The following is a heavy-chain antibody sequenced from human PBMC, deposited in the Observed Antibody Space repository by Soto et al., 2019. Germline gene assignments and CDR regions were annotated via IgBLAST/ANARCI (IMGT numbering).Heavy chain of an antibody. CDR3: ARGRGYSDGIDY. D-gene: IGHD2-15*01. Sequence: QVQLVQSGAEVKKPGASVKVSCKASGYTFTSLDINWVRQATGQGLEWMGWMNPNSGSTGSAQKFQGRVAMTRDTSINTAYMELSSLRSDHTAVYYCARGRGYSDGIDYWGQGTLVTVSS. J-gene: IGHJ4*02. V-gene: IGHV1-8*01. CDR1: GYTFTSLD. CDR2: MNPNSGST.